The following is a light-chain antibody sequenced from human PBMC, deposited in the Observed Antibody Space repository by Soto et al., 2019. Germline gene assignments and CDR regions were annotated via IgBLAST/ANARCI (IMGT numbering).Light chain of an antibody. J-gene: IGKJ1*01. CDR3: QQYNSYSGT. CDR1: QSISSW. V-gene: IGKV1-5*01. Sequence: DIQMTQSPSTLSASLGDRGTSTCLASQSISSWLAWYQQKPGKAPKLLIYDASSLESGVPSRFSGSGSGTEFTLTISSLQPDDFATYYCQQYNSYSGTFGQGTKVDIK. CDR2: DAS.